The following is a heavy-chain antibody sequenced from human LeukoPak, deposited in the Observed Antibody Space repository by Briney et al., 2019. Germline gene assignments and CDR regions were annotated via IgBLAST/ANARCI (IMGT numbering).Heavy chain of an antibody. CDR1: GFTFSSYW. J-gene: IGHJ4*02. CDR3: ARVVDGYDFGGDYFDY. CDR2: IKQDGSEK. Sequence: PGGSLRLSCAASGFTFSSYWMSWVRQAPGKGLEWVANIKQDGSEKYYVDSVKGRFTISRDNAKNSLYLPMNSLRAEDTAVYYCARVVDGYDFGGDYFDYWGQGTLVTVSS. D-gene: IGHD5-24*01. V-gene: IGHV3-7*04.